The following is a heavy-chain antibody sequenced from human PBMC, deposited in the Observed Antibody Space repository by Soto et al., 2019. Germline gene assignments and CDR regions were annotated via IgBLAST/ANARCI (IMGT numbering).Heavy chain of an antibody. D-gene: IGHD3-16*01. CDR2: IYCSGNT. CDR1: GGSTSSDNY. Sequence: SETLSLTCTVSGGSTSSDNYWSWIRQPPGKGLEWIGHIYCSGNTDYNPSLKSRLAISIDTSKNQFSLKLSSVTAADTAVYFCAREGGESSDGLYYFDSWGQGPLVTVSS. V-gene: IGHV4-30-4*01. CDR3: AREGGESSDGLYYFDS. J-gene: IGHJ4*02.